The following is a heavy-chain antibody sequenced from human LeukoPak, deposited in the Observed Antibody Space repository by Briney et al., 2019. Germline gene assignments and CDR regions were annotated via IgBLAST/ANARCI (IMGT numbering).Heavy chain of an antibody. Sequence: ASVQVSCKASGYTFTGYYMHWVRQAPGQGLEWMGWINPNSGGTNYAQKFQGRVTMTRDTSISTAYMELSRLRSDDAAVYYCARGTVRSRESVVTPIDPWGQGTLVTVSS. CDR2: INPNSGGT. CDR3: ARGTVRSRESVVTPIDP. D-gene: IGHD4-23*01. J-gene: IGHJ5*02. CDR1: GYTFTGYY. V-gene: IGHV1-2*02.